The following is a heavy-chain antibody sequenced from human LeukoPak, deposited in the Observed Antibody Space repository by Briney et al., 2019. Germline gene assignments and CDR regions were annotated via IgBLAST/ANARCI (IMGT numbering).Heavy chain of an antibody. V-gene: IGHV1-2*02. D-gene: IGHD3-22*01. CDR2: INPNSGGT. J-gene: IGHJ3*01. CDR3: ARDAVCSNYHDRSGYIT. Sequence: ASVKVSCKASGYTFTGYYMHWVRQAPGQGLQCMGSINPNSGGTNYAQKFQGRVTMTRDTSISTAYMELSRLRSDDTAMYYCARDAVCSNYHDRSGYITWGQRTMVTVSS. CDR1: GYTFTGYY.